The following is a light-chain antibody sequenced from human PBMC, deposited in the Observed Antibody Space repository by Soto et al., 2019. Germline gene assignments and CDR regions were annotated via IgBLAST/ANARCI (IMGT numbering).Light chain of an antibody. CDR2: AVS. V-gene: IGLV2-14*01. CDR3: SSYTSTSTLV. J-gene: IGLJ1*01. CDR1: SSDVGLYDY. Sequence: QSALTQPASVSGSPGQSIAISCTGTSSDVGLYDYVSWYQQHPGKAPQLMIYAVSNRPSGVSNRFSASKSGNTASLTISGLHNEDEADYYCSSYTSTSTLVFGTGTKVTVL.